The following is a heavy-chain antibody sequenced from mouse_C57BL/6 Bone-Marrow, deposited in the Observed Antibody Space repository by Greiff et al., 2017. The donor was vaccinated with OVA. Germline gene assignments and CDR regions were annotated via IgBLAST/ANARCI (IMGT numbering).Heavy chain of an antibody. Sequence: QVQLQPPGAELVKPGASVKLSCKASGYTFTSYWMQWVKQRPGQGLEWIGEIDPYDSYTNYNQKFKGKATLTVDTSSSTAYMQLSSLTSEDSAVYYCARDDYDGGDYWGQGTTLTVSS. J-gene: IGHJ2*01. CDR1: GYTFTSYW. D-gene: IGHD2-4*01. V-gene: IGHV1-50*01. CDR3: ARDDYDGGDY. CDR2: IDPYDSYT.